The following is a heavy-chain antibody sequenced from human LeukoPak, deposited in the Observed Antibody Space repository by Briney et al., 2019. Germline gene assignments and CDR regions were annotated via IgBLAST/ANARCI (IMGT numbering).Heavy chain of an antibody. CDR1: GFTFSSYE. CDR2: ISSSGSTI. J-gene: IGHJ6*04. CDR3: AELGITMIGGV. D-gene: IGHD3-10*02. Sequence: GGSLRLSCAASGFTFSSYEMNWVSQAPGKGLEGVSYISSSGSTIYYADSVKGRFTISRDNAKNSLYLQMNSLRAEDTTVYYCAELGITMIGGVWGKGTTVTISS. V-gene: IGHV3-48*03.